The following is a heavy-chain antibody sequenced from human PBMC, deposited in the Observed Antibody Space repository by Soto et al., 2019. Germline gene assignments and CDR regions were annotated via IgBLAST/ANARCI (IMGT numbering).Heavy chain of an antibody. CDR3: ARAGYDRSGHEDPQGGAFDV. J-gene: IGHJ3*01. D-gene: IGHD5-12*01. V-gene: IGHV1-18*01. CDR1: GFIFSHYV. CDR2: LSGQGQNA. Sequence: QVQLVQSGPEVKKPGASMRVSCKASGFIFSHYVINWVRQAPGQGLEWVGGLSGQGQNAHYAEKFQDRVTITKDTSSATSYLEVTSLRSDDSAVYFCARAGYDRSGHEDPQGGAFDVWGLGTVVTVSS.